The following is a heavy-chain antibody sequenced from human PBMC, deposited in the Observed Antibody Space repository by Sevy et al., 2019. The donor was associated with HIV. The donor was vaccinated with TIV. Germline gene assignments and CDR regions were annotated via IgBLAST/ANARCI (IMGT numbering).Heavy chain of an antibody. D-gene: IGHD1-1*01. J-gene: IGHJ6*02. CDR1: GFTFSDYY. CDR3: ARDLPADLESPYYYYGMDV. CDR2: ISRSAITI. Sequence: GGSLRLSCVASGFTFSDYYMSWVRQAPGKGLEWVSSISRSAITIYYADSVQGRLTTSRDNAKNSLYLQMNSLRAEETTVYYCARDLPADLESPYYYYGMDVWGQGTTVTVSS. V-gene: IGHV3-11*01.